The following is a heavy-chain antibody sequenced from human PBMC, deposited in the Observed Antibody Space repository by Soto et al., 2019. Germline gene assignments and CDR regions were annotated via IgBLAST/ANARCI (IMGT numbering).Heavy chain of an antibody. CDR1: GFTFSSYA. J-gene: IGHJ3*02. D-gene: IGHD3-3*01. CDR2: ISGSGGST. V-gene: IGHV3-23*01. CDR3: AKDPRITIFGFPSNAFDI. Sequence: EVQLLESGGGLVQPGGSLRLSCAASGFTFSSYAMSWVRQAPGKGLEWVSAISGSGGSTYYADSVKGRFTISRDNSKNPLYLQMNSLRAEDTAVYYCAKDPRITIFGFPSNAFDIWGQGTMVTVSS.